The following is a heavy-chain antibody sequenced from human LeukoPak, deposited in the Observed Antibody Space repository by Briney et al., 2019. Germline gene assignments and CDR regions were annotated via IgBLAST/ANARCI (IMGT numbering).Heavy chain of an antibody. J-gene: IGHJ4*02. D-gene: IGHD4/OR15-4a*01. Sequence: PGGSLRLSCAASGFTFSSYWTHWVRQAPGKGLVWVSRINNDGSTTRYADSVKGRFTISRDNAKNTLYLQMNSLRAEDTAMYCCARSNYPYYFDYWGQGTLVTVSS. CDR1: GFTFSSYW. V-gene: IGHV3-74*01. CDR3: ARSNYPYYFDY. CDR2: INNDGSTT.